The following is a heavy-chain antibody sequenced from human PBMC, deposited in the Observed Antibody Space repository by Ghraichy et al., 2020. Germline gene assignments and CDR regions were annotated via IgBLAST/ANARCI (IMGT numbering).Heavy chain of an antibody. Sequence: ESLNISCTVSGVSVSSDRYYWGWIRQPPGKGLEWVGSIYFGGNTYYNPSLTSRVTMDTSKNQFSLMLTSVTASDTAVYYCARRPAGSHFGAFGIWGQGTMVTVSS. CDR3: ARRPAGSHFGAFGI. CDR2: IYFGGNT. CDR1: GVSVSSDRYY. V-gene: IGHV4-39*01. D-gene: IGHD1-26*01. J-gene: IGHJ3*02.